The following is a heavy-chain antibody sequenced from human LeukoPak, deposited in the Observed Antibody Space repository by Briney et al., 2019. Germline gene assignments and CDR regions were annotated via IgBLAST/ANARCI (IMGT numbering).Heavy chain of an antibody. J-gene: IGHJ4*02. CDR3: ARGLRFLEWLAYFDY. Sequence: GGSLRLSCAASGFTFRSYSMNWVRQTPGKGLEWLSYISSGSGTIYYADSVKGRFTISRDNAKNSLYLQMNSLRAEDTAVYYCARGLRFLEWLAYFDYWGQGTLVTVSS. CDR2: ISSGSGTI. V-gene: IGHV3-48*01. D-gene: IGHD3-3*01. CDR1: GFTFRSYS.